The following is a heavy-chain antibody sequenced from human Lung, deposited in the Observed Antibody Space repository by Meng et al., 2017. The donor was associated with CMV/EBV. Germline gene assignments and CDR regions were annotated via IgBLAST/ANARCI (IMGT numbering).Heavy chain of an antibody. CDR1: GFTFRTYA. Sequence: GESLKISCAASGFTFRTYAMSWVRQVPGKGLEWVSSISGSGGTTHYVDSVKGRFTISKDTSRDTLYLQMNSLRAEDTAVYYCAKELHSGWSYYFDYWGQRALVTVSS. CDR2: ISGSGGTT. D-gene: IGHD6-19*01. V-gene: IGHV3-23*01. CDR3: AKELHSGWSYYFDY. J-gene: IGHJ4*02.